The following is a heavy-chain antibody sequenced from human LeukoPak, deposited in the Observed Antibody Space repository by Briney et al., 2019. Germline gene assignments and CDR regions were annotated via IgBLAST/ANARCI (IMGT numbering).Heavy chain of an antibody. CDR1: GGTFSSYA. CDR3: ARSPYMRITTVRGVFLWFDP. CDR2: IIPIFGTA. D-gene: IGHD3-10*01. J-gene: IGHJ5*02. Sequence: ASVKVSCKASGGTFSSYAISWVRQAPGQGLEWMGGIIPIFGTANYAQKLQGRVTITADESTSTAYMELSSLRSEDTAVYYCARSPYMRITTVRGVFLWFDPWGQGTLVTVSS. V-gene: IGHV1-69*01.